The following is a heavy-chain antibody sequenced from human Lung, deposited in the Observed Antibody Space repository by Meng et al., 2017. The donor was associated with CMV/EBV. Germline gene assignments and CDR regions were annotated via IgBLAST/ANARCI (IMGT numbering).Heavy chain of an antibody. CDR1: GFTFSTYS. V-gene: IGHV3-21*01. D-gene: IGHD2-2*01. Sequence: LSLTCAASGFTFSTYSMNWVRQAPGKGLEWVSFITSSSSYIYYADSVRGRFTISRDNAKNSLYLQMNSLRAEDTAVYYCAIYCSTTTCPPGHDAFDIXGQGXMVTVSS. CDR3: AIYCSTTTCPPGHDAFDI. J-gene: IGHJ3*02. CDR2: ITSSSSYI.